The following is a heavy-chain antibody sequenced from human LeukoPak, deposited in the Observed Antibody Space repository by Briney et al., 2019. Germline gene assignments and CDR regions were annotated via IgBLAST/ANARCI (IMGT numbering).Heavy chain of an antibody. D-gene: IGHD5-24*01. Sequence: GESLKISCKGSGYSFTSYWIGWVRQMPGKGLEWMGIIYPGDSDTRYSPSFQGQVTISADKSISTAYLQWSSLKASDTAMYYCARHGGRDGYILLFDYWGQGTLVTVSS. CDR1: GYSFTSYW. J-gene: IGHJ4*02. V-gene: IGHV5-51*01. CDR2: IYPGDSDT. CDR3: ARHGGRDGYILLFDY.